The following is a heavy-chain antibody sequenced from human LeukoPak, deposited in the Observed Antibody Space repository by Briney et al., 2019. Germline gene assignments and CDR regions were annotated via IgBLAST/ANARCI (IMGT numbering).Heavy chain of an antibody. CDR2: ISGSGSNT. Sequence: PGGSLRLSCRVSGFRFGAYAMTWVRQPPGKGLEWVSTISGSGSNTYYADSVKGRFTISRDNSKNTLYLQMNSLRAEDTAVYYCAKRTGSYCSGGSCYLGRFDYWGQGTLVTVSS. D-gene: IGHD2-15*01. CDR3: AKRTGSYCSGGSCYLGRFDY. V-gene: IGHV3-23*01. CDR1: GFRFGAYA. J-gene: IGHJ4*02.